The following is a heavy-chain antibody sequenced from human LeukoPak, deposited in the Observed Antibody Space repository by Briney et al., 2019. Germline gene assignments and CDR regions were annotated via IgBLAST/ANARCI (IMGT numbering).Heavy chain of an antibody. J-gene: IGHJ5*02. CDR1: GFTVSSNF. CDR3: AKYGSGSGGLDP. D-gene: IGHD3-10*01. CDR2: IYAGGST. Sequence: GGSLRLSCAASGFTVSSNFVSWVRQAPGKRLEWVSIIYAGGSTQYADSVKGRFTISRDISKNTLYLQMNSLRAEDTAVYYCAKYGSGSGGLDPWGQGTLVTVSS. V-gene: IGHV3-53*01.